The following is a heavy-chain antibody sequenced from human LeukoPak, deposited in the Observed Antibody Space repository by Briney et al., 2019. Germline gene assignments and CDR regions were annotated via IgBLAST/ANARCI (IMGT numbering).Heavy chain of an antibody. V-gene: IGHV3-30*04. CDR3: ARRRGYSSHDAFDI. D-gene: IGHD6-13*01. J-gene: IGHJ3*02. CDR2: ISYDGSNK. CDR1: GFTFSSYA. Sequence: PGGSLRLSCAASGFTFSSYAMHWVRQAPGKGLEWVAVISYDGSNKYYADSVKGRFTISRDNSKNTLYLQMNSLRAEDTAVYYCARRRGYSSHDAFDIWGQGTMVTVSS.